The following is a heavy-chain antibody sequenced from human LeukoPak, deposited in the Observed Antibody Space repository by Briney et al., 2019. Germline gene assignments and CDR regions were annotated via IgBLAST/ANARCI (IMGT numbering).Heavy chain of an antibody. Sequence: SETLSLTCTVPGGSISSSSYYWGWIRQPPGKGLEWIGSIYYSGSTYYNPSLKSRVTISVDTSKNQFSLKLSSVTAADTAVYYCARDLIYGDYADYWGQGSLVTVSS. J-gene: IGHJ4*02. CDR1: GGSISSSSYY. V-gene: IGHV4-39*07. CDR2: IYYSGST. CDR3: ARDLIYGDYADY. D-gene: IGHD4-17*01.